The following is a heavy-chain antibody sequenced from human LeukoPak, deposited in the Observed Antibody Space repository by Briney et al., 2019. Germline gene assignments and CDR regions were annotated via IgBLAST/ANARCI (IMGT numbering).Heavy chain of an antibody. J-gene: IGHJ4*02. V-gene: IGHV5-51*01. CDR2: IYPGDSDT. D-gene: IGHD2-15*01. CDR1: GYSFSNDW. CDR3: ARRGCNGGSCYAY. Sequence: GESLKISCKGSGYSFSNDWIGWVRQIPGKGLEWMGIIYPGDSDTRYSTSFQGQVTISADKSISTAYLQWSSLGASDTAVYYCARRGCNGGSCYAYWGQGTLVTVSS.